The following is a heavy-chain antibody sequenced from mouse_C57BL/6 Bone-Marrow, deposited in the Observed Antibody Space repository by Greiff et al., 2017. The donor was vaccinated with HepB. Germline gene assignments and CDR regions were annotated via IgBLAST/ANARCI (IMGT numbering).Heavy chain of an antibody. CDR1: GYTFTSYW. CDR2: INPSSGYT. D-gene: IGHD1-1*01. V-gene: IGHV1-7*01. J-gene: IGHJ1*03. Sequence: QVQLQQSGAELAKPGASVKLSCKASGYTFTSYWMHWVKQRPGQGLEWIGYINPSSGYTKYNQKFKDKATLTADKSYSTAYMQLSSLTYEDSAVYYCARREYYYGSSYYWYFDVWGTGTTVTVSS. CDR3: ARREYYYGSSYYWYFDV.